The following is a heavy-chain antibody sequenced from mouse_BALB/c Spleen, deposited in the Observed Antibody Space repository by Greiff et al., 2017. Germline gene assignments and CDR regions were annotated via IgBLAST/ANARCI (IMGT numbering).Heavy chain of an antibody. D-gene: IGHD1-1*02. CDR2: INPSNGGT. J-gene: IGHJ1*01. CDR1: GYTFTSYY. V-gene: IGHV1S81*02. Sequence: QVQLQQPGAELVKPGASVKLSCKASGYTFTSYYMYWVKQRPGQGLEWIGGINPSNGGTNFNEKFKSKATLTVDKSSSTAYMQLSSLTSEDSAVYYCTRSVGYWYFDVWGAGTTVTVSS. CDR3: TRSVGYWYFDV.